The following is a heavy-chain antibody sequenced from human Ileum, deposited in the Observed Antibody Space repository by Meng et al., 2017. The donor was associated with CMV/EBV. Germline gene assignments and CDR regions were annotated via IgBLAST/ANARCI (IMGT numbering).Heavy chain of an antibody. J-gene: IGHJ6*02. CDR2: MAYSGAT. CDR3: TREGFYSDYGMDV. Sequence: SETLSLTCTISGDSVGSSVGSGTYYWNWIRQPPGKGLEWIGYMAYSGATDYSPSLKNRVSISVDTSKKQLSLRLSSVTAADTATYYCTREGFYSDYGMDVWGQGTTVTVSS. CDR1: GDSVGSSVGSGTYY. V-gene: IGHV4-61*01. D-gene: IGHD3-3*01.